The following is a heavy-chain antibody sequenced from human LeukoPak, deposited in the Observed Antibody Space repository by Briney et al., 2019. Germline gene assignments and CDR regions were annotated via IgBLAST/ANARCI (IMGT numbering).Heavy chain of an antibody. J-gene: IGHJ5*02. D-gene: IGHD2/OR15-2a*01. V-gene: IGHV4-34*01. Sequence: PSETLSLTCAVYGGSFSGYYWSWIRQPPGKGLEWIGEINHSGSTNYNPSLKSRVTISVDTSKNQFSLKLSSVTAADTAVYYCARSFRSRFDPWGQGTLVTVSS. CDR2: INHSGST. CDR1: GGSFSGYY. CDR3: ARSFRSRFDP.